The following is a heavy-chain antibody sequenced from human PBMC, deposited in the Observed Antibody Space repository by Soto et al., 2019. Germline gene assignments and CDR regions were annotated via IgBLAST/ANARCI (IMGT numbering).Heavy chain of an antibody. CDR2: INPNSGVT. CDR3: LRDWGDYYYGMDV. V-gene: IGHV1-2*02. CDR1: GYTFTGYY. J-gene: IGHJ6*02. D-gene: IGHD3-16*01. Sequence: ASVKVSCKASGYTFTGYYIHWVRQSPGQGLEWMGWINPNSGVTNFAQKFHGRVTMTRDTSVSTAYMELSSLRSEDTAVYYCLRDWGDYYYGMDVWGQGTTVTVSS.